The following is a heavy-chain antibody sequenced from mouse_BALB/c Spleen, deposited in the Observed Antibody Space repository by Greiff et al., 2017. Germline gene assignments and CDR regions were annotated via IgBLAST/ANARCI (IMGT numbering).Heavy chain of an antibody. Sequence: EVKVVESGAELVRSGASVKLSCTASGFNIKDYYMHWVKQRPEQGLEWIGWIDPENGDTEYAPKFQGKATMTADTSSNTAYLQLSSLTSEDTAVYYCNAGQLGPLAYWGQGTLVTVSA. CDR3: NAGQLGPLAY. CDR2: IDPENGDT. V-gene: IGHV14-4*02. D-gene: IGHD3-2*01. CDR1: GFNIKDYY. J-gene: IGHJ3*01.